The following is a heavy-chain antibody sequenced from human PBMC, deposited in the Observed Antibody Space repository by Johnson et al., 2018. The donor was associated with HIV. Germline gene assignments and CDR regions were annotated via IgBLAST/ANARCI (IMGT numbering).Heavy chain of an antibody. Sequence: VQLVESGGGGVQPGRSLRLSCAASGFTVSSNYMSWVRQAPGKGLEWVSVIYSGGSTYYADSVKGRFTISRDNSKNTLYLQMNSLRAEDTAVYYCAKVVVVPASIWAFDIWGQGTMVTVSS. CDR1: GFTVSSNY. J-gene: IGHJ3*02. V-gene: IGHV3-66*01. CDR3: AKVVVVPASIWAFDI. CDR2: IYSGGST. D-gene: IGHD2-2*01.